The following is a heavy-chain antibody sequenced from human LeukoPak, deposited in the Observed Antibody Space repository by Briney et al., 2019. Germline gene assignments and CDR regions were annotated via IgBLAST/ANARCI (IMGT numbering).Heavy chain of an antibody. CDR3: ARSVRRLYGSGRSNWFDP. V-gene: IGHV4-4*07. Sequence: SETLSLTCTVSGGSISSYYWSWIRQPAGKGLEWIGHMYTSGTTNYNPSLKSRVTMSVDTSKNQFSLKLSSVTAADTAVYYCARSVRRLYGSGRSNWFDPWGQGTLVTVSS. CDR1: GGSISSYY. D-gene: IGHD3-10*01. CDR2: MYTSGTT. J-gene: IGHJ5*02.